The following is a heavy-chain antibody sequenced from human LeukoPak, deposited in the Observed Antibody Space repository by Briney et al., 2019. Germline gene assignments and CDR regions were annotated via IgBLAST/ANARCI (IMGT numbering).Heavy chain of an antibody. J-gene: IGHJ4*02. CDR1: GFTVITNY. CDR2: IYSGGTT. V-gene: IGHV3-53*01. Sequence: GGSLRLSCAASGFTVITNYMNWVRQAPGKGLEWVSVIYSGGTTYYADSVKGRFTISRDNSENTLYLQMNSLRVEDTAVHYCARGVMRQWLGLYFDYWGQGTLVTVSS. D-gene: IGHD6-19*01. CDR3: ARGVMRQWLGLYFDY.